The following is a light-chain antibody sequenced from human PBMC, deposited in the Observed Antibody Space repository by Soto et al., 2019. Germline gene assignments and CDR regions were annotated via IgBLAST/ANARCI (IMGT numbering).Light chain of an antibody. CDR1: QTISSW. CDR2: KAS. Sequence: DIQMTQSPSTLSGSVGDRVTITCRTSQTISSWLAWYQQKPGKAPKLLIYKASTLKSVVPSRFSGSGSGTEFTLTISSLQPDDFATYYRQHYNSYSESFGQGTEVE. CDR3: QHYNSYSES. V-gene: IGKV1-5*03. J-gene: IGKJ1*01.